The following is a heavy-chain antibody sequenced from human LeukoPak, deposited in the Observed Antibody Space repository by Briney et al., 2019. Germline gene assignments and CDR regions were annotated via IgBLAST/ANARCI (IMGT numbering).Heavy chain of an antibody. D-gene: IGHD2-15*01. CDR3: AKSSGYFCTAGSCYAYYFDY. V-gene: IGHV3-30*02. J-gene: IGHJ4*02. Sequence: GGSLRLSCAASGFTFSSYGMHWVRQAPGKGLEWVAFIQFDGSNKYYADSVKGRFTISRDNSKNTLSLQMNSLRAEDTAVYYCAKSSGYFCTAGSCYAYYFDYWGQGTLVTVSS. CDR2: IQFDGSNK. CDR1: GFTFSSYG.